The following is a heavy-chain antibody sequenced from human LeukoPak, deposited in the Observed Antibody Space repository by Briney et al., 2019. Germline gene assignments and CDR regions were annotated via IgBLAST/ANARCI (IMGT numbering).Heavy chain of an antibody. D-gene: IGHD2-8*01. J-gene: IGHJ4*02. Sequence: ASVKVSCKASGGTFSSYAISWVRQAPGQGLEWMGGIIPIFGTANYAQKFQGRVTITADESTSTAYMELNSLRSEDTAVYYCARGLNCTNGVCYNDYWGQGTLVTVSS. CDR1: GGTFSSYA. CDR3: ARGLNCTNGVCYNDY. V-gene: IGHV1-69*13. CDR2: IIPIFGTA.